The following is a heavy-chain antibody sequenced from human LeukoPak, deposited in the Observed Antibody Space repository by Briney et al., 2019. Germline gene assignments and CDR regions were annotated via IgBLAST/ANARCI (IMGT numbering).Heavy chain of an antibody. V-gene: IGHV3-21*04. Sequence: PGGSLRLSCAASRFTFSDYSMNWVRQAPGKGLQWVATISSGSVYIYYADSMKGRFTISRDNAKNSMYLQMNSLRAEDTAVYYCAKDPVAVAGNWFDPWGQGTLVTVSS. J-gene: IGHJ5*02. D-gene: IGHD6-19*01. CDR3: AKDPVAVAGNWFDP. CDR2: ISSGSVYI. CDR1: RFTFSDYS.